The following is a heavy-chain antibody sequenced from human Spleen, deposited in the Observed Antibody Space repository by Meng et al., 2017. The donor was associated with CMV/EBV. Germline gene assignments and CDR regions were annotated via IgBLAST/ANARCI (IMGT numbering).Heavy chain of an antibody. Sequence: SYYWGWSRQPPGKGLEWIGTLSYRGSTYFNPSLKSRVTISVDTSKNQFSLKLSSVTAADTAVYYCARVLYYYGSGSYYNDGMGDFDYWGQGTLVTVSS. V-gene: IGHV4-39*07. CDR2: LSYRGST. CDR1: SYY. J-gene: IGHJ4*02. D-gene: IGHD3-10*01. CDR3: ARVLYYYGSGSYYNDGMGDFDY.